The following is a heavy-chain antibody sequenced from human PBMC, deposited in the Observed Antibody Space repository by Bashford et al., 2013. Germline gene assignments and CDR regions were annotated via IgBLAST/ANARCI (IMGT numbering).Heavy chain of an antibody. J-gene: IGHJ5*02. D-gene: IGHD5-12*01. V-gene: IGHV1-69*01. CDR2: IIPIFGTA. Sequence: WVRQAPGQGLEWMGGIIPIFGTANYAQKFQGRVTITADESTSTAYMELSSLRSEDTAVYYCARDRGYSGYDLSPWFDPWGQGTLVTVSS. CDR3: ARDRGYSGYDLSPWFDP.